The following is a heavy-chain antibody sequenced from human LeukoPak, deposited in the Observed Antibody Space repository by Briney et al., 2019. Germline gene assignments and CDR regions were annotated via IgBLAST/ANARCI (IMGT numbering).Heavy chain of an antibody. CDR1: GYTFTGYY. J-gene: IGHJ3*02. D-gene: IGHD3-3*01. Sequence: SVKVSCKASGYTFTGYYMHWVRQAPGQGLEWMGRIIPILGIANYAQKFQGRVTITADKSTSTAYMELSSLRSEDTAVYYCAREDPYDFWSGYSRAFDIWGQGTMVTVSS. V-gene: IGHV1-69*04. CDR3: AREDPYDFWSGYSRAFDI. CDR2: IIPILGIA.